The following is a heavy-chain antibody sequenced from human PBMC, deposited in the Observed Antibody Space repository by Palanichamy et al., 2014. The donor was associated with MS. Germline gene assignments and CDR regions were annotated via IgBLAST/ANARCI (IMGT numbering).Heavy chain of an antibody. J-gene: IGHJ3*02. CDR3: ARIQPDGDGFDI. CDR1: GYKFTNYA. CDR2: INAGNGNT. Sequence: QVQLVQSGAEVKKPGASVKVSCKASGYKFTNYAMHWARQAPGQRLEWMGWINAGNGNTKYSQKFQGRVTITRDTSANTAYMDLSSPRSEDTAIYYCARIQPDGDGFDIWGQGTMVTVSS. V-gene: IGHV1-3*01.